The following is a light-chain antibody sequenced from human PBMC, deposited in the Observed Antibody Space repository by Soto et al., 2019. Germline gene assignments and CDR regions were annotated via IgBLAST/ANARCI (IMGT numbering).Light chain of an antibody. Sequence: DIQMTQSPSSLSASVGDRVTISCRSSENIRNYLIWYRQKPGKAPELLMYVGSNLESGVPSRFSGSGLGTDFTLTIKSLKPEDFGVYYCQQSYIVPYTFGRGTSLDI. V-gene: IGKV1-39*01. CDR1: ENIRNY. CDR2: VGS. J-gene: IGKJ2*01. CDR3: QQSYIVPYT.